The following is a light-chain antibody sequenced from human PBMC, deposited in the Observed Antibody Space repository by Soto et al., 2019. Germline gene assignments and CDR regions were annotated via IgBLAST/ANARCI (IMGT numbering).Light chain of an antibody. CDR3: QQLTDWTRQQT. CDR2: DAS. V-gene: IGKV3-11*01. CDR1: QCISSY. Sequence: EVVLTQSPDTLSLPPGERATLSCRASQCISSYLAWYQQKPGQAPRLLIYDASSIATGIPARFSGSGSGTGFSHTIPSPAPYDVAVCSSQQLTDWTRQQTFGRGAKVDI. J-gene: IGKJ1*01.